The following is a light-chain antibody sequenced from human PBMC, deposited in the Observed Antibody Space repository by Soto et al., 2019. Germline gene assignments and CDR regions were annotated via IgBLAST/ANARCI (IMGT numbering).Light chain of an antibody. CDR2: GAS. CDR3: MQSTHWPPT. Sequence: IQMTQSPSSLSASVGAAVPINRRASQGIGKDLAWFQQRPGKAPKLLIYGASGLQNGVPSRFSGSGSGTDFTLKISRVEAEDVGVYYCMQSTHWPPTFGQGTKVDIK. J-gene: IGKJ1*01. V-gene: IGKV1-6*01. CDR1: QGIGKD.